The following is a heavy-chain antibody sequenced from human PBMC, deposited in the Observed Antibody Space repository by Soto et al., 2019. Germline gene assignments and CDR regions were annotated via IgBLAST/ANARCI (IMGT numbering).Heavy chain of an antibody. V-gene: IGHV1-2*04. D-gene: IGHD3-22*01. CDR1: GYTFTGYY. CDR3: AILPPYDSSGYDAFDI. Sequence: ASVKVSCKASGYTFTGYYMHWVRQAPGQGLEWMGWINPNSGGTNYAQKFQGWVTMTRDTSISTAYMELSRLRSDDTAVYYCAILPPYDSSGYDAFDIWGQGTMVTVSS. CDR2: INPNSGGT. J-gene: IGHJ3*02.